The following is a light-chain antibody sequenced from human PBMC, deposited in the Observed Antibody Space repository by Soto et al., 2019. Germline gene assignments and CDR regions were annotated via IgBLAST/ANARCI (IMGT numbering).Light chain of an antibody. Sequence: EVVVTQSPATLSVSPGERATLSCRASQSVSSNLAWYQQKPGQAPRLLLYGASTRATGIPARFSGSGSGTEFTLTISSLQSEDFAVYYCQQYGSSPWTFGQGTKVDIK. CDR3: QQYGSSPWT. J-gene: IGKJ1*01. CDR2: GAS. V-gene: IGKV3-15*01. CDR1: QSVSSN.